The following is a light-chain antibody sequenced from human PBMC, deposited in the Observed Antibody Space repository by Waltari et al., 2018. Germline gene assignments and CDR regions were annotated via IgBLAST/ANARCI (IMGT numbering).Light chain of an antibody. V-gene: IGKV1-5*03. Sequence: DIQMTQSPSTLSASVGDRVTITCRASQSISSWLAWFQKKPGKAPKLLTYKATTLESGVPSRFSGSGSGTEFTLTITSLQPDDFATYYCQQYNSHLLTFGGGTKVEIK. J-gene: IGKJ4*01. CDR1: QSISSW. CDR3: QQYNSHLLT. CDR2: KAT.